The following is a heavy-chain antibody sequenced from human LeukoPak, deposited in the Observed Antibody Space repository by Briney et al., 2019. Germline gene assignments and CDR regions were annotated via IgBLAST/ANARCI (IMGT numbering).Heavy chain of an antibody. D-gene: IGHD1-1*01. J-gene: IGHJ4*02. Sequence: SENLSLTCSVSGDSIMTYCWSWIRQPPGKGLEWIGYNCYSGSANYDPSLKSRVLISLDTSKNQFSLKLSSVTAADTAVYYCARGDWNFDYWGQGTLVTVSS. V-gene: IGHV4-59*01. CDR3: ARGDWNFDY. CDR1: GDSIMTYC. CDR2: NCYSGSA.